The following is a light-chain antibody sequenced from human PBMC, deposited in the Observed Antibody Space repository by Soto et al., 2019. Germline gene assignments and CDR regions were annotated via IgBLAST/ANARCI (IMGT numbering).Light chain of an antibody. J-gene: IGKJ1*01. CDR2: VVS. CDR1: RSVSYS. V-gene: IGKV1-39*01. Sequence: DIQMTQSPSSLSASVGDRVTITCRASRSVSYSLSWYQQKPGKAPKLLIYVVSILQSGVPPRFSGSGSWTDFTLTIRSLQPEDFATDYWHQNHSIPLTFGQGTKVYIK. CDR3: HQNHSIPLT.